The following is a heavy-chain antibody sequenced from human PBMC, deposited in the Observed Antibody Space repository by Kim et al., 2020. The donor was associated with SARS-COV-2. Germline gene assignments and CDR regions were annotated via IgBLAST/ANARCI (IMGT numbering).Heavy chain of an antibody. J-gene: IGHJ3*02. CDR3: AKLPKDYGDYPLSLDFDI. CDR1: GFTFSSYA. CDR2: ISGSGGST. V-gene: IGHV3-23*01. D-gene: IGHD4-17*01. Sequence: GGSLRLSCAASGFTFSSYAMSWVRQAPGKGLEWVSAISGSGGSTYYADSVKGRFTISRDNSKNTLYLQMNSLRAEDTAVYYCAKLPKDYGDYPLSLDFDIWGQGTMVTVSS.